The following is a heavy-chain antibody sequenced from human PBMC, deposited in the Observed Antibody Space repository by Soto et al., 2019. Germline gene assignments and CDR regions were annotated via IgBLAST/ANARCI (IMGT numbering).Heavy chain of an antibody. V-gene: IGHV1-18*01. Sequence: ASVKVSCKASGYTVTSYGISWVRQAPGQGLEWMGWISASHGNTNYAQKLQGRVTMTTDTSTSTAYMELRSLRSDDTAVYYCARGTLLYGDGMDVWCQGTTVTVSS. J-gene: IGHJ6*02. CDR3: ARGTLLYGDGMDV. CDR2: ISASHGNT. D-gene: IGHD4-17*01. CDR1: GYTVTSYG.